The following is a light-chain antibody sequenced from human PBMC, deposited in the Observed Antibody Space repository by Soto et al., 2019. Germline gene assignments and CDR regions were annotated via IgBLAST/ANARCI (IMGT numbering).Light chain of an antibody. V-gene: IGKV1-9*01. CDR3: QQLNNFVT. Sequence: DIHLTQSPSFLSASVGDRVTITCRASQTVSSYLVWYQQKPGKAPKVLITDAITLQSGVPSRFSSSGFGTEFTLTISKLQPEDIGTYYCQQLNNFVTFGPGTKVNI. J-gene: IGKJ3*01. CDR2: DAI. CDR1: QTVSSY.